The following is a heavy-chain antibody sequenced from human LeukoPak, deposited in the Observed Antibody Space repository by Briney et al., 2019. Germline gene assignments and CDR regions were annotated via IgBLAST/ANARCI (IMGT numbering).Heavy chain of an antibody. CDR2: IYYSGST. CDR3: AREGTGRGSGYYYGLFDY. Sequence: SETLSLTCTVSGGSISSGGHYWSWLRQLPGKGLEWIGYIYYSGSTYYSPSLKSRVTISVDTSKNQISLNLNSVTAADTAVYYCAREGTGRGSGYYYGLFDYWGQGTLVTVSS. CDR1: GGSISSGGHY. D-gene: IGHD3-22*01. J-gene: IGHJ4*02. V-gene: IGHV4-31*03.